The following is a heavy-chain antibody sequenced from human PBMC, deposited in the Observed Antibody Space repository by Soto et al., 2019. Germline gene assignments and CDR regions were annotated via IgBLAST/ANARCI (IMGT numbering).Heavy chain of an antibody. CDR2: VYYGGST. CDR1: GGSVSSSSYY. D-gene: IGHD3-9*01. J-gene: IGHJ4*02. V-gene: IGHV4-39*01. CDR3: GRLEGLATISYYFDY. Sequence: QLQLQESGPGLVKPSETLSLTCTVSGGSVSSSSYYWGWVRQPPGKGLEWIGSVYYGGSTSYNRSLESRVTISVDKSKNQFSLKLMSLSAADTAVYYCGRLEGLATISYYFDYWGQGALVTVSS.